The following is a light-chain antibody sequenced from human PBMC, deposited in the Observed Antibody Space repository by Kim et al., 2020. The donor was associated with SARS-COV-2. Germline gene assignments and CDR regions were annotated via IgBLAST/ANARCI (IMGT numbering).Light chain of an antibody. J-gene: IGLJ2*01. CDR2: RNN. V-gene: IGLV1-47*01. CDR3: AAWDDSLNGVL. CDR1: SSNIESNY. Sequence: QSVLTQSPSASGTPGQKVTISCSGSSSNIESNYVYWYQQLPVTAPKLLIYRNNERPSGVPDRFSVSKSGTSASLAIGGLRSEDEGDYYCAAWDDSLNGVLFGGGTQLTVL.